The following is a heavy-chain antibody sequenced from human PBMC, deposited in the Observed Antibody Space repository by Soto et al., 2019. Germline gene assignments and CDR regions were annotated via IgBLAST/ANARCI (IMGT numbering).Heavy chain of an antibody. J-gene: IGHJ5*02. D-gene: IGHD3-16*01. CDR3: ARDAYTSEHYSFADL. V-gene: IGHV3-33*01. Sequence: QVQLVESGGGVVQPGRSLRLSCAASGFTFSYYGMHWVRQAPGKGLERVALIWHDGGDKLYTDSVKGRFTIYRDNSQNSLYLQMNSLRASDKAVYYCARDAYTSEHYSFADLWGQGTLVTVSS. CDR1: GFTFSYYG. CDR2: IWHDGGDK.